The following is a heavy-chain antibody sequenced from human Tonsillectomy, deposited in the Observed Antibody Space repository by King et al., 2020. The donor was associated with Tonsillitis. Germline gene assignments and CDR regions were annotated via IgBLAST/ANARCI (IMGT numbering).Heavy chain of an antibody. J-gene: IGHJ4*02. CDR3: ARDLVRGYYDSSGYYGFFDY. CDR1: GFTFSSYA. D-gene: IGHD3-22*01. V-gene: IGHV3-30-3*01. Sequence: VQLVESGGGVVQPGRSLRLSCAASGFTFSSYAMHWVRQAPGKGLEWVAVXSYDGSXKYYADSVKGRFTISRDNSKNTLYLQMNSLRAEDTAVYYCARDLVRGYYDSSGYYGFFDYWGQGTLVTVSS. CDR2: XSYDGSXK.